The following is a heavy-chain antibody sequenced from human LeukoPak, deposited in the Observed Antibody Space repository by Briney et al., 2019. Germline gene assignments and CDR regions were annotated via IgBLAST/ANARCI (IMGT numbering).Heavy chain of an antibody. CDR2: INSDGSST. Sequence: GGSLRLSCAASGFTFSSYWMHWVRQAPGKGLVWVSRINSDGSSTSYADSVKGRFTISRDNAKNSLYLQMNSLRAEDTAVYYCARGGDYSGWFDPWGRGTLVTVSS. J-gene: IGHJ5*02. D-gene: IGHD1-26*01. V-gene: IGHV3-74*01. CDR3: ARGGDYSGWFDP. CDR1: GFTFSSYW.